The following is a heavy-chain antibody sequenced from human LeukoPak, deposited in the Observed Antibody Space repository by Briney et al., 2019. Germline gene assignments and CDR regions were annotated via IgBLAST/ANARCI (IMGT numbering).Heavy chain of an antibody. V-gene: IGHV3-21*01. Sequence: GGSLRLSCAASGFTFSSYSMNWVRQAPGKGREWVSSISSSSSYIYYADSVKGRFTISRDNAKNSLYLQMNSLRAEDTAVYYCARDVLGYYDSSGRDYWGQGTLVTVSS. CDR1: GFTFSSYS. CDR3: ARDVLGYYDSSGRDY. D-gene: IGHD3-22*01. J-gene: IGHJ4*02. CDR2: ISSSSSYI.